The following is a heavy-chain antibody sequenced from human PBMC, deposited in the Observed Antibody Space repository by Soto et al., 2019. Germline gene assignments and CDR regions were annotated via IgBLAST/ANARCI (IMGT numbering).Heavy chain of an antibody. CDR1: GYSFTSYW. D-gene: IGHD6-19*01. Sequence: LGESLKISCKGSGYSFTSYWISWVRQMPGKGLEWMGRIDPSDSYTNYSPSFQGHVTISADKSINTAYLQWSSLKASDTAMYYCARQWLASYYYYGMDVWGQGTTVTVSS. V-gene: IGHV5-10-1*01. CDR3: ARQWLASYYYYGMDV. J-gene: IGHJ6*02. CDR2: IDPSDSYT.